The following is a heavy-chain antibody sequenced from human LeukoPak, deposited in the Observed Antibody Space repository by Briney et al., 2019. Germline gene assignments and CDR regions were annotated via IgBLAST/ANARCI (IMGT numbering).Heavy chain of an antibody. CDR3: AKEVDGSGRAEYYFDY. J-gene: IGHJ4*02. Sequence: GGSLRLSCAASGFTFSTYWMHWVRQAPGKGLEWVSDISGRGRTNYADSVKGRFTISRDNFKNTLYLQMNGLRAEDTAVYYCAKEVDGSGRAEYYFDYWGQGTLVTVSS. D-gene: IGHD6-25*01. V-gene: IGHV3-23*01. CDR1: GFTFSTYW. CDR2: ISGRGRT.